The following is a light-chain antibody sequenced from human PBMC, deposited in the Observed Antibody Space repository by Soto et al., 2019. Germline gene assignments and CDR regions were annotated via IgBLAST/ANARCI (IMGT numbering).Light chain of an antibody. CDR3: QQSYGMPWT. V-gene: IGKV1-39*01. J-gene: IGKJ1*01. CDR1: QTISTY. Sequence: IQMTQSPSSLSASVGDRVTITCRASQTISTYLNWYQQKPGKAPKLLIYASSSLQSGVPSRFSGSGSGTGFTLTITSLQPEEFGTYNCQQSYGMPWTFGQGTKVEV. CDR2: ASS.